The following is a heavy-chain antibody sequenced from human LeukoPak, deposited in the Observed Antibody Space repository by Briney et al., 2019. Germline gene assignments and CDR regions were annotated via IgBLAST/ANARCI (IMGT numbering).Heavy chain of an antibody. D-gene: IGHD4-23*01. J-gene: IGHJ4*02. Sequence: GGSLRLSCAASGFTFSSYEMNWVRQAPGKGLEWVSYISSSGSTIYYADSVKGRFTISRDNAKNSLFLQMNSLRAEDTAVYYCARDYGGSSPFDYWGQGTLVTVSS. CDR3: ARDYGGSSPFDY. CDR1: GFTFSSYE. V-gene: IGHV3-48*03. CDR2: ISSSGSTI.